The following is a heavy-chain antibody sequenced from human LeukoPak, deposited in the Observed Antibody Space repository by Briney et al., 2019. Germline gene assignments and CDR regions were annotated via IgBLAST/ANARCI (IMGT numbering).Heavy chain of an antibody. Sequence: SETLSLTCTLSGGSISSSSYYWGWIRQPPGKGLEWIGSIYYSGSTYYNPSLKSRVTISVDTSKNQFSLKLSSVTAADTAVYYCARLITGHNWFDPWGQGTLVTVS. CDR1: GGSISSSSYY. V-gene: IGHV4-39*01. J-gene: IGHJ5*02. CDR2: IYYSGST. D-gene: IGHD3-16*01. CDR3: ARLITGHNWFDP.